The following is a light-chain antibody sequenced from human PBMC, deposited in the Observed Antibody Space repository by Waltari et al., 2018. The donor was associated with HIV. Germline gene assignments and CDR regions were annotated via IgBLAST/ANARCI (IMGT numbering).Light chain of an antibody. J-gene: IGKJ2*01. CDR1: QSILAN. CDR2: GAS. Sequence: VLTQSPGTLSLSPGQRVTLSCRASQSILANLAWYQQKPGQAPRLLVYGASARAAGVPARFTGSGSGTEFTLTISSLQSEDFAVYYCQQYNYWPPYTFSQGTRLDIK. V-gene: IGKV3-15*01. CDR3: QQYNYWPPYT.